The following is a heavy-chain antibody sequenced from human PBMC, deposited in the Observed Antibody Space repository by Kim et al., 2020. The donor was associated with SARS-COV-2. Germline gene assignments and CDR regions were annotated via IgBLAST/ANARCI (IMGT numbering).Heavy chain of an antibody. CDR2: INRNSDST. CDR3: VRGYAGGPFDL. Sequence: GGSLRLSCAASGFTFDDYGMSWVRQAPGKGLEWVSGINRNSDSTGYADSVKGRFTISRDNAKNSLFLQMNSPRAEDTALYRCVRGYAGGPFDLWGQGTLVTVSS. J-gene: IGHJ4*02. CDR1: GFTFDDYG. D-gene: IGHD3-16*01. V-gene: IGHV3-20*01.